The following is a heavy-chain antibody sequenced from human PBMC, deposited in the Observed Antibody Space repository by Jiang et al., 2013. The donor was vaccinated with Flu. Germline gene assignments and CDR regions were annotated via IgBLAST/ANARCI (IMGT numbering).Heavy chain of an antibody. CDR3: VRDGDNYDFDH. CDR2: INGDGSGT. V-gene: IGHV3-74*01. J-gene: IGHJ4*02. CDR1: GFTFSSYY. Sequence: GGSLRLSCAASGFTFSSYYIHWVRQAPGNGLVWVSRINGDGSGTNYADSVKGRFTISRDNAKNTLYLQMNSLRAEDTAVYYCVRDGDNYDFDHWGQGTLVTVSS. D-gene: IGHD2-21*02.